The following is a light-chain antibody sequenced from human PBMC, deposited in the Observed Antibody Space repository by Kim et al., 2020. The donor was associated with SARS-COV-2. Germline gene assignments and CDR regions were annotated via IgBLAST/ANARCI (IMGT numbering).Light chain of an antibody. CDR2: GAS. V-gene: IGKV3-15*01. CDR3: QQYNNWPPYT. CDR1: QSFSSD. J-gene: IGKJ2*01. Sequence: VPPGERAPPSCRASQSFSSDLAWYQRRPGQAPRLLIYGASTRATGIPARFSGSGSGTEFTLTISSLQSEDFAVYYCQQYNNWPPYTFGQGTKLEI.